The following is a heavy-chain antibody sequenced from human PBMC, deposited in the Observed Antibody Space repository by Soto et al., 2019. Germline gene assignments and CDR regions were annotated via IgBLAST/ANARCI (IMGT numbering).Heavy chain of an antibody. CDR3: AKEFQWELHAFDI. J-gene: IGHJ3*02. V-gene: IGHV3-30*02. CDR1: GFTVSTYG. Sequence: GSLRSAGAAAGFTVSTYGMRWVRQGAGKGLGWVAVMGNGGMTTFYADSVKGRFTISRDNSKNTLFLQMNSLRADDTAVYYCAKEFQWELHAFDIWGQGTMVSVSS. CDR2: MGNGGMTT. D-gene: IGHD1-26*01.